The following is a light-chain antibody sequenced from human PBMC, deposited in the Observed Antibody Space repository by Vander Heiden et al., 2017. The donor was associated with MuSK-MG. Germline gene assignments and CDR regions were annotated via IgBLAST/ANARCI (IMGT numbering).Light chain of an antibody. Sequence: EIVMTQSPATLSVSLGERATLSCRASQSVSSNLAWYQQKAGQAPRLLIYGASTRATGIPARFSGSGSGTEFTLTISSLQSEDFAVYYCQQYNNWPITFGQGTRLEIK. CDR2: GAS. CDR3: QQYNNWPIT. CDR1: QSVSSN. J-gene: IGKJ5*01. V-gene: IGKV3-15*01.